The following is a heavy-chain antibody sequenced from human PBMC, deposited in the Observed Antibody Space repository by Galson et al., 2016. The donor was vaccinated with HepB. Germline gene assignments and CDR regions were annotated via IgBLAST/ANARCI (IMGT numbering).Heavy chain of an antibody. Sequence: LRLSCAASGFTFSNYWIHWVRHTPGKGLMWVSRINPAGTYTTYADSVKGRFTISRENARSTVYLQMHSLRDEDTAVYYCARATDCGGPLWSVYYGMDVWCQGATVTVSS. CDR1: GFTFSNYW. CDR2: INPAGTYT. J-gene: IGHJ6*02. D-gene: IGHD2-21*01. CDR3: ARATDCGGPLWSVYYGMDV. V-gene: IGHV3-74*01.